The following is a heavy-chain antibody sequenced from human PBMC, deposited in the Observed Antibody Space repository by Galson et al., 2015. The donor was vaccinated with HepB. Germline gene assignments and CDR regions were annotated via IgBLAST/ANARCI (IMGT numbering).Heavy chain of an antibody. V-gene: IGHV1-8*01. D-gene: IGHD5-12*01. CDR2: MNPNSGNT. Sequence: SVKVSCKASGYTFTSYDINWVRQATGQGLEWMGWMNPNSGNTGYAQKFQGRVTMTRNTSISTAYMELSSLRSEDTAVYYCARGSVATILGLYYYYYGMDVWGQGTTVTVSS. J-gene: IGHJ6*02. CDR1: GYTFTSYD. CDR3: ARGSVATILGLYYYYYGMDV.